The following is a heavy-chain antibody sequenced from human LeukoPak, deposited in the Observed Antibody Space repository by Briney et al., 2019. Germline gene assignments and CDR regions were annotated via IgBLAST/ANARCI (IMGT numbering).Heavy chain of an antibody. CDR3: ARGMALNWFDP. CDR2: ISTSGGT. Sequence: PSQTLSLTCTVSGGSISSGTYYWSWIRQPAGKGLEWIGRISTSGGTAYSPSLKSRVTISLDTSKNQFSPRLTSVTAADTAVYYCARGMALNWFDPWGQGTLVTVSS. J-gene: IGHJ5*02. V-gene: IGHV4-61*02. D-gene: IGHD2-8*01. CDR1: GGSISSGTYY.